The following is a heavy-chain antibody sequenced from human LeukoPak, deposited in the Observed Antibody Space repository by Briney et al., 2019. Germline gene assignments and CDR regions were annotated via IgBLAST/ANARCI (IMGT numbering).Heavy chain of an antibody. CDR3: ATLSRYSRSWYYFDY. Sequence: GGSLRLSCAASGFTFSSYAMSWVRQAPGKALEWVSAIRGSGGSTYYADSVKGRFTISRDNSKNTLYLQMNSLRAEDTAAYYCATLSRYSRSWYYFDYWGQGTLVTVSS. CDR1: GFTFSSYA. J-gene: IGHJ4*02. D-gene: IGHD6-13*01. V-gene: IGHV3-23*01. CDR2: IRGSGGST.